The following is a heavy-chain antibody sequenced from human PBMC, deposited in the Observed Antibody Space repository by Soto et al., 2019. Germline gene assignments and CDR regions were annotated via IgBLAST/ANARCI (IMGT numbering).Heavy chain of an antibody. D-gene: IGHD1-1*01. CDR1: GGSSGGYY. J-gene: IGHJ3*01. V-gene: IGHV4-34*01. CDR2: VNPSGST. CDR3: ARGDTVTGRNVFDV. Sequence: QVQPQQWGAGLLKPSETLSLTCDVYGGSSGGYYWSWIRQPPGKGLEWIGEVNPSGSTNFNPSLKTIITISMDASENHLALKLSSVTAADTAVYYCARGDTVTGRNVFDVWDQGTMVTVSS.